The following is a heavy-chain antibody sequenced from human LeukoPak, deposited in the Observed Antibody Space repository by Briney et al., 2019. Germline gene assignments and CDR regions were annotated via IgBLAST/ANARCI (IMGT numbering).Heavy chain of an antibody. CDR3: AREHRSGATDY. CDR1: GYTFTSYG. D-gene: IGHD1-14*01. V-gene: IGHV1-2*02. J-gene: IGHJ4*02. Sequence: GASVKVSCKASGYTFTSYGISWLRQAPGQGLAWMGWINPNSGGTKYAQKFQGRVTMTRDTSSSTAYMELSRLRSDDTAVYYCAREHRSGATDYWGQGTLVIVSS. CDR2: INPNSGGT.